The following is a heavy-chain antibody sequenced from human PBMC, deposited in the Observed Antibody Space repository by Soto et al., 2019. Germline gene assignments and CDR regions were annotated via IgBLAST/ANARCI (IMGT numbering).Heavy chain of an antibody. V-gene: IGHV1-8*02. J-gene: IGHJ4*02. CDR1: GYTFQTYD. Sequence: QVQLVQSGAEVKKPGASVKVSCRASGYTFQTYDIVWVRQATGQGLEWLGWMTPNSGGTVYAQNFQGRVTMTRDTSISTAYIEFSSVGSDDTALYYCSTYQYQQQLLNWGQGTLVTVSS. CDR2: MTPNSGGT. CDR3: STYQYQQQLLN. D-gene: IGHD2-2*01.